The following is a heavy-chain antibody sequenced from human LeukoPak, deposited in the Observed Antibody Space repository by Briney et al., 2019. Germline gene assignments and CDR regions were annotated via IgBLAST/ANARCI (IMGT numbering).Heavy chain of an antibody. J-gene: IGHJ4*02. CDR1: GFTFSDYY. V-gene: IGHV3-11*01. Sequence: GGSLRLSCAASGFTFSDYYMSWIRQAPGKGLEWVSYISSSGSTLYYADSVKGRFTISRDNAKNSLYLQMNSLRAEDTAVYYCASYDFWSGYLNYWGQGTLVTVSS. CDR2: ISSSGSTL. CDR3: ASYDFWSGYLNY. D-gene: IGHD3-3*01.